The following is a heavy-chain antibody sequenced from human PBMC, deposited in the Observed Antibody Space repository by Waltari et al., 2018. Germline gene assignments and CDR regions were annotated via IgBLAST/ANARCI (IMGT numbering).Heavy chain of an antibody. CDR2: INAGKGNT. CDR3: ARKWLVLGDAFDI. J-gene: IGHJ3*02. D-gene: IGHD6-19*01. CDR1: GYTFTSYD. V-gene: IGHV1-3*01. Sequence: QVQLVQSGAEVKKPGASVKVSCKASGYTFTSYDMHWVRQAPGQRLEWMGWINAGKGNTKYSQTFPGRVTITRDTSASTAYMELSSLRSEDTAVYYCARKWLVLGDAFDIWGQGTMVTVSS.